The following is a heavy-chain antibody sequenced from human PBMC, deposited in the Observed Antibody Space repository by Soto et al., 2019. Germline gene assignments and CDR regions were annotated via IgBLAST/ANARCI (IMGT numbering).Heavy chain of an antibody. CDR3: ARDLGSGYDPGDY. CDR1: VGTFSSYA. J-gene: IGHJ4*02. D-gene: IGHD5-12*01. CDR2: IIPIFGTA. V-gene: IGHV1-69*01. Sequence: SVKVSCKASVGTFSSYAISWVRQATGQGLEWMGGIIPIFGTANYAQKFQGRVTITADESTSTAYMELYSLKSEDTAVYYCARDLGSGYDPGDYWGQGTLVTVSS.